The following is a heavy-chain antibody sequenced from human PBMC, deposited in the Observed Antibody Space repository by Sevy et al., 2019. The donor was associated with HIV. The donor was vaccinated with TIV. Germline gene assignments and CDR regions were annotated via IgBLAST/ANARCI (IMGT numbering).Heavy chain of an antibody. D-gene: IGHD1-26*01. J-gene: IGHJ4*02. CDR2: ISSSSSTI. CDR1: GFTFSSYS. CDR3: AREAISGSYWTQPTDRRGDY. Sequence: GGSLRLSCAASGFTFSSYSMNWVRQAPGKGLEWVSYISSSSSTIYYADSVKGRFTISRDNAKNSLYLQMNSLRDEDTAVYYCAREAISGSYWTQPTDRRGDYWGQGTLVTVSS. V-gene: IGHV3-48*02.